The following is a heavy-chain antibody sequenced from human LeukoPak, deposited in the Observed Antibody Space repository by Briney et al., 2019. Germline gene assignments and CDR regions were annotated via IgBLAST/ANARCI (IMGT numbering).Heavy chain of an antibody. CDR3: ARGTTHGD. D-gene: IGHD1-7*01. CDR2: TRNKANSYTT. CDR1: GFTFSDDY. V-gene: IGHV3-72*01. Sequence: PGGSLRLSCAASGFTFSDDYMDWVRQAPRQGLEWVGRTRNKANSYTTEYAASVKGRFTISRDDSKNSLYLQMSSLKTDDTAVYYCARGTTHGDWGQGTLVTVSS. J-gene: IGHJ4*02.